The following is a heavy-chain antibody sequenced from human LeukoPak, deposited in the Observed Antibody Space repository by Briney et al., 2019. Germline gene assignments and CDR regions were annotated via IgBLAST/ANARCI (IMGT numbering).Heavy chain of an antibody. CDR2: IYSGGYT. CDR1: EFTVSSNY. V-gene: IGHV3-53*01. Sequence: GGSLRLSCADSEFTVSSNYMSWVRQASGKGLEWVSVIYSGGYTYYADSVKGRFTISRDNSKNTLYLQMNSLRAEDTAVYYCARVTGDRVFDYWGQGTLVTVSS. CDR3: ARVTGDRVFDY. J-gene: IGHJ4*02. D-gene: IGHD7-27*01.